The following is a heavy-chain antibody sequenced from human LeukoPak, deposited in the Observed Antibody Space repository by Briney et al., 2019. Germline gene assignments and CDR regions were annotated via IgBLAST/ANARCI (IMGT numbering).Heavy chain of an antibody. V-gene: IGHV1-69*05. Sequence: SVKVSCKASGGTFSSYAVSWVRQAPGQGLEWMGGIIPIFGTANYAQKFQGRVTITTDESKSTAYMELSSLRSEDTAVYYCARDSSGYYYDAFDIWGQGTMVTVSS. CDR3: ARDSSGYYYDAFDI. CDR2: IIPIFGTA. J-gene: IGHJ3*02. CDR1: GGTFSSYA. D-gene: IGHD3-22*01.